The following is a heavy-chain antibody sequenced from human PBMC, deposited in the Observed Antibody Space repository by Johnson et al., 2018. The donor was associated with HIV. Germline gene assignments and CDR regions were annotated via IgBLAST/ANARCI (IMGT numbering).Heavy chain of an antibody. Sequence: VQLVESGGGLIQPGGSLRLSCAASGFIVSSYYMSWVRQALGKGLEWVSAIYSGGTTYYADSVKGRFTIPRDNSKSTLYLQMNSLRAEDTAVYYCARWVMVRGREGFDVWGQGTMVTVSS. CDR3: ARWVMVRGREGFDV. J-gene: IGHJ3*01. D-gene: IGHD3-10*01. V-gene: IGHV3-53*01. CDR2: IYSGGTT. CDR1: GFIVSSYY.